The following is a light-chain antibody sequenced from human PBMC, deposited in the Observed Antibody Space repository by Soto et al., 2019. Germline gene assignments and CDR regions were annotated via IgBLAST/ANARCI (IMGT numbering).Light chain of an antibody. J-gene: IGKJ3*01. V-gene: IGKV1-9*01. CDR2: GAS. CDR3: QQLNSFPIP. CDR1: QGIANF. Sequence: IPLTQSPSSLSASVGDRVTLSSRASQGIANFLAWYQQKPGKAPKLLIYGASTLQCGVPSRFSGSASGTDFNLTIGSLQPEYFATYSCQQLNSFPIPFGPGTKADIK.